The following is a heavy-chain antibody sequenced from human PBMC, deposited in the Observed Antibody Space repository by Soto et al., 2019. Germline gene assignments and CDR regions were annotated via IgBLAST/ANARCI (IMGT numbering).Heavy chain of an antibody. D-gene: IGHD4-4*01. CDR3: ARGRHRNPDY. V-gene: IGHV1-18*04. CDR1: GYTFINFG. J-gene: IGHJ4*02. CDR2: IRGYSADT. Sequence: GASVKVSCKTSGYTFINFGITWVRQAPGQGLEWMGRIRGYSADTSYAQKFQGRISMTVDTSTTTGYMELRALRSDDTAVYYCARGRHRNPDYWGQGTLVTVSS.